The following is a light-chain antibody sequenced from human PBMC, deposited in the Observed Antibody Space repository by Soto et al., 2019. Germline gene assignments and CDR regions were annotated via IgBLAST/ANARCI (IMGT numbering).Light chain of an antibody. V-gene: IGKV3-15*01. CDR2: RAS. CDR1: QSIYSN. J-gene: IGKJ1*01. CDR3: QQYGSSPRT. Sequence: IVMTQSPATLSVSPGERATLSCRASQSIYSNVAWYQQRPGQAPRLLIYRASTRAPGIPARFSGSGSGTDFSLTISSLEPGDLAVYYCQQYGSSPRTFGQGTKVDIK.